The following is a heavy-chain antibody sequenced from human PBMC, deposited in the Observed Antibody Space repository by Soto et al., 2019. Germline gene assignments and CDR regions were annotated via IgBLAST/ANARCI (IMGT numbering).Heavy chain of an antibody. V-gene: IGHV1-69*12. CDR1: GGTFSSYA. J-gene: IGHJ1*01. Sequence: QVQLVQSGAEVKKPGSSVKVSCKASGGTFSSYAISWVRQAPGQGLEWMGGIIPIFGTANYAQKFQGRVTITADEPTSTAYMELRSLRSEDTAEYYCASTIRGDYVLAYFQHWGQGTLVTVSS. D-gene: IGHD4-17*01. CDR3: ASTIRGDYVLAYFQH. CDR2: IIPIFGTA.